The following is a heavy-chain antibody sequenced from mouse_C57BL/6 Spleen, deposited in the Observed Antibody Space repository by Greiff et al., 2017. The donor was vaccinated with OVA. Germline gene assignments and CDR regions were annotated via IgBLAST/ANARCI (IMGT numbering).Heavy chain of an antibody. CDR2: INPYNGDT. V-gene: IGHV1-20*01. D-gene: IGHD2-14*01. Sequence: VQLQQSGPELVKPGDSVKISCKASGYSFTGYFMNWVMQSPGKSLEWIGRINPYNGDTFYNQKFKGKATLTVDKSSSTAHMELRSLTSEDSAVYYCARGYRNYFDDWGQGTTLTVSS. CDR3: ARGYRNYFDD. J-gene: IGHJ2*01. CDR1: GYSFTGYF.